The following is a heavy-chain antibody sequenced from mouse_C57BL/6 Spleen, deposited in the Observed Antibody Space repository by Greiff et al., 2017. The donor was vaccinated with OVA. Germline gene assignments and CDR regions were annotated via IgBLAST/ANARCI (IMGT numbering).Heavy chain of an antibody. CDR1: GYTFTSYW. D-gene: IGHD1-1*01. CDR3: AREDYYGSSYDFDY. CDR2: IYPGSGGT. V-gene: IGHV1-55*01. Sequence: VQLQQPGAELVKPGASVKMSCKASGYTFTSYWITWVKQRPGQGLEWIGDIYPGSGGTNYNEKFKSKATLTVDTSSSTAYMQLSSLTSEDSAVYYCAREDYYGSSYDFDYWGQGTTLTVSS. J-gene: IGHJ2*01.